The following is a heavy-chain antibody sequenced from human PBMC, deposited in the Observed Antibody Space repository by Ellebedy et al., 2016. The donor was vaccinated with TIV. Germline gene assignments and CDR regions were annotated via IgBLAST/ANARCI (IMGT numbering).Heavy chain of an antibody. D-gene: IGHD3-22*01. CDR2: IYKDGGT. Sequence: PGGSLRLSCAASGFTVNSYFMTWVRQAPGKGLERVSVIYKDGGTNYTDSVLGRFTISRDNSENTLYRQMDSLRVEDTAVYYCARDPGGGGNYGDNWFDPWGQGTLVTVSS. J-gene: IGHJ5*02. V-gene: IGHV3-66*01. CDR1: GFTVNSYF. CDR3: ARDPGGGGNYGDNWFDP.